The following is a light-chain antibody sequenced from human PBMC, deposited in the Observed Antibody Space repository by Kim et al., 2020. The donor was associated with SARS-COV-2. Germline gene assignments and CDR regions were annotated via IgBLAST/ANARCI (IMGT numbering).Light chain of an antibody. CDR3: LQHNNYPLT. CDR1: QAISNY. Sequence: ASVGDSVTITCRASQAISNYLAWFQWRPGKVPKRLIYGASSLQSGVPSRFSGSGSGTEFTLTISNLQPEDFATYYCLQHNNYPLTFGGGTKVDIK. J-gene: IGKJ4*01. CDR2: GAS. V-gene: IGKV1-17*03.